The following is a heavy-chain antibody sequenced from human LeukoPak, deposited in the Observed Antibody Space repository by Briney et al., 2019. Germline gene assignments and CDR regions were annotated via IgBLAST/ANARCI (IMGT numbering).Heavy chain of an antibody. CDR2: ISVHNGSP. J-gene: IGHJ4*02. CDR3: ARTYSSSYYEY. V-gene: IGHV1-18*01. CDR1: GYTFTSHG. Sequence: GASVKVSCKASGYTFTSHGLAWVRQAPGQGPECMGWISVHNGSPNYSPRFQGRVTMTTDSSTSTAYLEVTSLRSDDTAIYYCARTYSSSYYEYWGQGTVVTVS. D-gene: IGHD6-13*01.